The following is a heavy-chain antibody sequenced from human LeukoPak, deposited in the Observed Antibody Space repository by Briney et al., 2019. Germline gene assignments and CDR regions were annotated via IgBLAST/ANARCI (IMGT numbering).Heavy chain of an antibody. V-gene: IGHV4-59*01. J-gene: IGHJ4*02. D-gene: IGHD3-22*01. Sequence: SETLSLTCTVSGDSITRRSYWSWIRQPPGKGLEWIGYFRHSGNTNHNSSLKGRVTFSLDTYKHQFSLILRSVTAADTAIYFCARGRWFSMIVVNLGYYFDYWGQGTLVTVSS. CDR2: FRHSGNT. CDR3: ARGRWFSMIVVNLGYYFDY. CDR1: GDSITRRSY.